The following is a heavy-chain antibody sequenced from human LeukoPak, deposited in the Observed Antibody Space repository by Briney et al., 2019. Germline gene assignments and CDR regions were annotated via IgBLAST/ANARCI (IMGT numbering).Heavy chain of an antibody. CDR1: GGSISSYY. J-gene: IGHJ4*02. D-gene: IGHD2-15*01. Sequence: SETLSLTCTVSGGSISSYYWSWIRQPAGKVLEWIGRIYTSGSTNYNTSLKSRVTMSVDTSKNQFSLKLSSVTAADTAVYYRARVGKGSGNFDYWGQGTLVTVSS. V-gene: IGHV4-4*07. CDR2: IYTSGST. CDR3: ARVGKGSGNFDY.